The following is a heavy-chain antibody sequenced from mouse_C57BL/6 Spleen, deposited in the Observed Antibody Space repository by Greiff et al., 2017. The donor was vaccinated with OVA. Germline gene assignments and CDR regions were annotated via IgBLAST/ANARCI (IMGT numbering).Heavy chain of an antibody. CDR1: GFTFSSYA. V-gene: IGHV5-9-1*02. D-gene: IGHD3-3*01. J-gene: IGHJ2*01. CDR2: ISSGGDYI. Sequence: EVKLVESGEGLVKPGGSLKLSCAASGFTFSSYAMSWVRQTPEKRLEWVAYISSGGDYIYYADTVKGRFTISRDNARNTLYLQMSSLKSEYTAMYYCTRLGNYFDYWGQGTTLTVSS. CDR3: TRLGNYFDY.